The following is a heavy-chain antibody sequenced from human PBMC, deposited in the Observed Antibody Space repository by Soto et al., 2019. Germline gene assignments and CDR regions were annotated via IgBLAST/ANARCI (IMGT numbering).Heavy chain of an antibody. CDR2: IIYSGST. J-gene: IGHJ5*02. CDR3: ARQPTTGDTDLWFAP. Sequence: QLQLLESGPGLVKASETLSLTCSVSGVSISTSRSYWAWIRQPPGKALEWLANIIYSGSTFYNPSPASRVSVSADTSNNEFSLELRPVTAADTAVYYCARQPTTGDTDLWFAPWCQGTLVSVSS. D-gene: IGHD2-21*01. CDR1: GVSISTSRSY. V-gene: IGHV4-39*01.